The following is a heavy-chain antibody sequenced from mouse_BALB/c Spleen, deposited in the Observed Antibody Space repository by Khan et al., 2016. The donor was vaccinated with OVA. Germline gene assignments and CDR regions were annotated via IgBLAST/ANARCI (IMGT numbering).Heavy chain of an antibody. J-gene: IGHJ4*01. CDR2: IWGGGGT. CDR1: GFSLSRYN. CDR3: ARAYYRYDDYYAMDY. D-gene: IGHD2-14*01. Sequence: QVQLKQSGPGLVAPSQSLSITCTVSGFSLSRYNIHWVRQPPGKGLEWLGMIWGGGGTDYNSTLKIRLSISKDNSKSQVFLKMNSLQTDDTAMYYCARAYYRYDDYYAMDYWGKGTSVTVSS. V-gene: IGHV2-6-4*01.